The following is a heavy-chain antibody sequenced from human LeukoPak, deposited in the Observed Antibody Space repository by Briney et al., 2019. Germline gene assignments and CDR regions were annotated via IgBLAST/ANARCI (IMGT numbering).Heavy chain of an antibody. CDR2: ISSSSNIM. J-gene: IGHJ4*02. Sequence: PGGSLRLSCAASGFTFSSYGMNWVRQAPGKGLEWVSYISSSSNIMNYADSVKGRFTTSRDNAKNSPYLQMNSLRAEDTAVYYCARGAQWPYWGQGTLVTVSS. V-gene: IGHV3-48*01. CDR1: GFTFSSYG. D-gene: IGHD6-19*01. CDR3: ARGAQWPY.